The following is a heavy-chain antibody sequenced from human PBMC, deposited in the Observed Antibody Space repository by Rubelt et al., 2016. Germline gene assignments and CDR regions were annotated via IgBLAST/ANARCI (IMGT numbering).Heavy chain of an antibody. CDR2: INPNSGGT. Sequence: QVQLVQSGAEVKKPGASVKVSCKASGYTFTGYYMHWVRQAPGQGLEWMGRINPNSGGTNYGQKFQGRVTMTRDTSISTAYMELSRLRSDDTAVYYGAREGDYYYGMDVWGQGTTVTVSS. J-gene: IGHJ6*02. CDR3: AREGDYYYGMDV. CDR1: GYTFTGYY. D-gene: IGHD3-16*01. V-gene: IGHV1-2*06.